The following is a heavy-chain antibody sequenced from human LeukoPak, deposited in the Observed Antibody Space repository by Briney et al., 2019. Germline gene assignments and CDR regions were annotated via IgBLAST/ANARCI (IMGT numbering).Heavy chain of an antibody. V-gene: IGHV3-23*01. J-gene: IGHJ4*02. CDR1: GFTFNSYA. CDR2: IIVSGGST. CDR3: AKVRGGNSGDFDY. D-gene: IGHD4-23*01. Sequence: GGSLGLSCAASGFTFNSYAMSWVRQAPGKGLEWVSLIIVSGGSTYYADSVKGRFTISRDNSKNTLYLQMNSLRAEDTAIYYCAKVRGGNSGDFDYWGQGTLVTVSS.